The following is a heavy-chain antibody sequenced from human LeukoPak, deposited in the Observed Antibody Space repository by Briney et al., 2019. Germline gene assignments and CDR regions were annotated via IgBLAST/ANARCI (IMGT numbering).Heavy chain of an antibody. CDR1: GVSFSGYY. V-gene: IGHV4-34*01. Sequence: SETLSLTCAVYGVSFSGYYWSWIRQPPGKGLEWIGEINHSGSTNYNPSLKSRVTISVDTSKNQFSLKLSSVTAADTAVYYCARVSPYYYDSSGYTQWGQGTLVTVSS. CDR2: INHSGST. D-gene: IGHD3-22*01. J-gene: IGHJ4*02. CDR3: ARVSPYYYDSSGYTQ.